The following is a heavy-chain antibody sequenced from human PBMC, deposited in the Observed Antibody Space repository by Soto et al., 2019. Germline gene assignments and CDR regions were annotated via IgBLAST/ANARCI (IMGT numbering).Heavy chain of an antibody. D-gene: IGHD3-3*01. J-gene: IGHJ4*02. CDR1: GYSISSGYY. V-gene: IGHV4-38-2*02. Sequence: SETLSLTCTVSGYSISSGYYWGWIRQPPGKGLEWIGSIYHSGSTYYNPSLKSRVTISVDTSKNQFSLKLSFVTAADTAVYYCARPHDFWSGYYYFDYWGQGTLVTVSS. CDR3: ARPHDFWSGYYYFDY. CDR2: IYHSGST.